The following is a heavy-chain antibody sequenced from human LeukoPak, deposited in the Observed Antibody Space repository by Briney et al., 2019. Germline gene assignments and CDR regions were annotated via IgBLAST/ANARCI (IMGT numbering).Heavy chain of an antibody. D-gene: IGHD3-16*01. CDR2: ISGSGGST. CDR3: SKDSPFGGY. J-gene: IGHJ4*02. CDR1: GFTFSNKA. V-gene: IGHV3-23*01. Sequence: GGSLRLSCAASGFTFSNKAMSWVRQAPGKGLEWVSTISGSGGSTYYADSVRGRFTISRDNSKNTLYLQMNSLRAEDTAVYYCSKDSPFGGYWGQGALVTVSS.